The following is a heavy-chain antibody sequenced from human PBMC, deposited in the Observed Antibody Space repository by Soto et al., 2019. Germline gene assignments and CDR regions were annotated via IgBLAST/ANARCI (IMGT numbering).Heavy chain of an antibody. V-gene: IGHV3-30-3*01. Sequence: PGGSLRLSCAASGFTFSSYAMHWVRQAPGKGLEWVAVISYDGSNKYYADSVKGRFTISRDNSKNTLYLQMNSLRAEETAVYYCARDLPAEGRCFGDDYYAMDVWGQGTTVTVSS. J-gene: IGHJ6*02. CDR1: GFTFSSYA. CDR2: ISYDGSNK. D-gene: IGHD3-10*01. CDR3: ARDLPAEGRCFGDDYYAMDV.